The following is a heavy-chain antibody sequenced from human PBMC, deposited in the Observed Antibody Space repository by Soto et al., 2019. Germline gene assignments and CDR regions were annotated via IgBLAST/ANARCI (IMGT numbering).Heavy chain of an antibody. J-gene: IGHJ3*02. CDR3: ARTYDSSGPNSGGYGFDI. Sequence: QVQLQESGPGLVQPSETLSLICTVSGDSISSYYWSWIRQPPGKGLEWIAYIYYIGSTTNYNPSLKSRVTISVGTSKNQFSLKLSSVTAAETAVYYCARTYDSSGPNSGGYGFDIWGQGTMVTVSS. CDR2: IYYIGSTT. D-gene: IGHD3-22*01. V-gene: IGHV4-59*01. CDR1: GDSISSYY.